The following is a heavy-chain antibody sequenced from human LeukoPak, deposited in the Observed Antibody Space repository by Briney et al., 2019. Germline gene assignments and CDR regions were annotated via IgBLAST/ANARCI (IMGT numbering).Heavy chain of an antibody. J-gene: IGHJ4*02. Sequence: ASVKVSCKASGYTFTSYDISWVRQATGQGLEWMGWMNPNSGNTGYAQKFQGRVTMTRNTSISTASMELSSLRSEDTAVYYCARRYSSSSYYFDYWGQGTLLTVSS. V-gene: IGHV1-8*01. CDR3: ARRYSSSSYYFDY. CDR2: MNPNSGNT. CDR1: GYTFTSYD. D-gene: IGHD6-6*01.